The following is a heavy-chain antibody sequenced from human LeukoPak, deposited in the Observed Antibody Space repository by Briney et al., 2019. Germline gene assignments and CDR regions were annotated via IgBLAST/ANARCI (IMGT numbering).Heavy chain of an antibody. V-gene: IGHV3-23*01. CDR2: ISGSGDST. CDR1: GFIFSSYA. CDR3: AKGSDIEQQLVRGVDY. D-gene: IGHD6-13*01. Sequence: GGSLRLSCAASGFIFSSYAMSWVRQAPGKGLEWVSAISGSGDSTYYADSVKGRFTIPRDNSKNTLYLQMNSLRAEDTAVYYCAKGSDIEQQLVRGVDYWGQGTLVTVSS. J-gene: IGHJ4*02.